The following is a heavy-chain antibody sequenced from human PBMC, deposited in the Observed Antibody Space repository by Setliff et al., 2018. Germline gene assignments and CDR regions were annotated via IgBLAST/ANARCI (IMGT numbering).Heavy chain of an antibody. J-gene: IGHJ4*02. CDR1: GGSFSTYF. V-gene: IGHV4-34*01. CDR2: IYPRRRT. Sequence: ASETLSLTCAGYGGSFSTYFWSWIRQPPGKGLEWIATIYPRRRTYYNPSLERRVTLSIDTSNNQFSLRLSSVTAADTAVYYCARLAPGAPGPSEFDKWGQGALVTVSS. CDR3: ARLAPGAPGPSEFDK. D-gene: IGHD1-26*01.